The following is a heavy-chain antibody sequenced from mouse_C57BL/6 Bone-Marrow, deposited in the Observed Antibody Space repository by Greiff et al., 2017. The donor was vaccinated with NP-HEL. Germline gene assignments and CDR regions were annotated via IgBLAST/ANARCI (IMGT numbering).Heavy chain of an antibody. CDR2: INPSTGGT. CDR3: ARRAGYPAWFAY. CDR1: GYSFTGYY. D-gene: IGHD2-14*01. Sequence: VQLKESGPELVKPGASVKISCKASGYSFTGYYMNWVKQSPEKSLEWIGEINPSTGGTTYNQKFKAKATLTVDKSSSTAYMQLKSLTSEDSAVYYCARRAGYPAWFAYWGQGTLVTVSA. J-gene: IGHJ3*01. V-gene: IGHV1-42*01.